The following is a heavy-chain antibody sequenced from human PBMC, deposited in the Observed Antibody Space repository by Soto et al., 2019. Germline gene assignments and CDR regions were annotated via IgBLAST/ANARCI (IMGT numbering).Heavy chain of an antibody. Sequence: QVQLQESGPELVKSSQTLSLTCTVSNGSISTNGHYWTWIRQRPGKGLEWIAYIYYTGNSYYNPSLKSRLTISIDTSKNQFSLTLRSVTAADTAVYYCASEQWGFDSWGQGTLVTVSS. V-gene: IGHV4-31*03. CDR2: IYYTGNS. CDR3: ASEQWGFDS. CDR1: NGSISTNGHY. D-gene: IGHD6-19*01. J-gene: IGHJ4*02.